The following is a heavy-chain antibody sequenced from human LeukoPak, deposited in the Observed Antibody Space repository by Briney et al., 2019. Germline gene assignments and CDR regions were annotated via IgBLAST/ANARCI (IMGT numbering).Heavy chain of an antibody. Sequence: GGSLRLSCAASGFTFSSSVMSWVRQAPGKGLEWVSAIGGNSVFTYYADSVKGRFTISRDNSKNTLYLQMSSLRAEDTAVYYCARSGYGVAFDIWGQGTMVTVSS. D-gene: IGHD5-12*01. J-gene: IGHJ3*02. CDR3: ARSGYGVAFDI. CDR2: IGGNSVFT. CDR1: GFTFSSSV. V-gene: IGHV3-23*01.